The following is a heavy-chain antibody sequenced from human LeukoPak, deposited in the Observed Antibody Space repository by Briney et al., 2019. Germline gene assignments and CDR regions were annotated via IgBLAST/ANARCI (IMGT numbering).Heavy chain of an antibody. CDR3: ASLGMVRGVIITPYNWFDP. J-gene: IGHJ5*02. CDR2: INHSGSS. V-gene: IGHV4-34*01. D-gene: IGHD3-10*01. CDR1: GGSFSGYF. Sequence: SETLSLTCTVYGGSFSGYFWSWIRQPPGKGLEWIAEINHSGSSNYNPSLKSRVTISVDTSKNHFSLKLSSVTAADTAVYYCASLGMVRGVIITPYNWFDPWGQGTLVTVSS.